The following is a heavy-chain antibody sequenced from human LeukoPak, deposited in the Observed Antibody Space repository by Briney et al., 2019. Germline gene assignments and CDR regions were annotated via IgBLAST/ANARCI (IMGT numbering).Heavy chain of an antibody. CDR1: GYSFTTYW. CDR3: ARQPSYCSGGSCLIN. D-gene: IGHD2-15*01. Sequence: GESLKISCKASGYSFTTYWIGWVRQMPGKGLEWMGIIYPADSTAHYSPSFQGQVTISVDKSIYTAYLQWSRLKASDTAMYYCARQPSYCSGGSCLINWGQGTLVTVSS. CDR2: IYPADSTA. V-gene: IGHV5-51*01. J-gene: IGHJ4*02.